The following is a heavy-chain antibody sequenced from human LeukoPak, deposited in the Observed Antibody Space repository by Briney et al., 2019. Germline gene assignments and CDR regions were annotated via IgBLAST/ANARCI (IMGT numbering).Heavy chain of an antibody. CDR2: INPNSGDT. CDR1: GYTFTGYY. CDR3: ARGASGWYFDY. D-gene: IGHD6-19*01. J-gene: IGHJ4*02. V-gene: IGHV1-2*02. Sequence: ASVKVSCKASGYTFTGYYLHWVRQAPGQGLEWMGWINPNSGDTHYTQRFQGRVTMTGDTSISTAYMELSSLRSDDTAVYYCARGASGWYFDYWGQGTLVTVSS.